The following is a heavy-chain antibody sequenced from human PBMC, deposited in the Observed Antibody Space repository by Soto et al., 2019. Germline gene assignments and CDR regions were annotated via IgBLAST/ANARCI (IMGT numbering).Heavy chain of an antibody. CDR3: ARAPNGDAFDI. V-gene: IGHV4-59*01. CDR1: GGSISSYY. Sequence: SETLSLTCTVSGGSISSYYWSWIRQPPGKGLEWIGYIYYSGSTNYNPSLKSRVTISVDTSKNQFSLKLSSVTAADTAVYYCARAPNGDAFDIRGQGTMVTVSS. J-gene: IGHJ3*02. CDR2: IYYSGST.